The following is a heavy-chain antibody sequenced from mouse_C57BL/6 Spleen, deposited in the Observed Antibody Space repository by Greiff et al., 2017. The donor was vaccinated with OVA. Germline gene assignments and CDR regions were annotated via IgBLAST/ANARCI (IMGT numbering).Heavy chain of an antibody. CDR3: AIINTVGATDY. CDR2: IHPSDSDT. CDR1: GYTFTRYW. V-gene: IGHV1-74*01. Sequence: QVQLQQPGAELVKPGASVKVSCKASGYTFTRYWMHWVKQRPGQGLEWIGRIHPSDSDTNSNQQFKGKATLTVDKSSSTAHMQLSSLTAEDAAGYYGAIINTVGATDYWGQGTTLTVSS. D-gene: IGHD1-1*01. J-gene: IGHJ2*01.